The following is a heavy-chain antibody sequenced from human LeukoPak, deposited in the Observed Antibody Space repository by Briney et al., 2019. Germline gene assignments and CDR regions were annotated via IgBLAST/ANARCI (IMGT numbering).Heavy chain of an antibody. CDR3: AKDKGAGYCSSTSCYMGAFDI. Sequence: PGRSLRLSCAASGFTFDEYAMHWVRQAPGKGLEWVSGISWNSGSIGYADSVKGRFTISRDNAKNSLYLQMNSLRAEDMALYYCAKDKGAGYCSSTSCYMGAFDIWGQGTMVTVSS. V-gene: IGHV3-9*03. J-gene: IGHJ3*02. CDR2: ISWNSGSI. CDR1: GFTFDEYA. D-gene: IGHD2-2*02.